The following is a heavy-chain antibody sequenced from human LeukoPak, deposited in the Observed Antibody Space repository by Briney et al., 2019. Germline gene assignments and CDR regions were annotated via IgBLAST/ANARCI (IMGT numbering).Heavy chain of an antibody. D-gene: IGHD2-2*02. J-gene: IGHJ6*02. V-gene: IGHV3-30-3*01. CDR3: ARDGYCSSTSCYTSYYYYGMGV. CDR1: GFTFSSYA. CDR2: ISYDGSNK. Sequence: SGGSLRLSCAASGFTFSSYAMHWVRQAPGKGLEWVAVISYDGSNKYYADSVEGRFTISRDNSKNTLYLQMNSLRAEDTAVYYCARDGYCSSTSCYTSYYYYGMGVWGQGTTVTVSS.